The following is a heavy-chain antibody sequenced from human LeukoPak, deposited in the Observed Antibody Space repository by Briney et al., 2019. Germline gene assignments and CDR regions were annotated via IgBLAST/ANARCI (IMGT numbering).Heavy chain of an antibody. D-gene: IGHD1-26*01. J-gene: IGHJ4*02. V-gene: IGHV1-18*01. CDR3: ARDRSLVPVGAEPLGY. Sequence: ASVKVSCKASGYTFTSYGISWVRQAPGQGLEWMGWISTYKGNTDYAQKLQGRVTMTTDTSRSTAYMELRSLRSDDTAVHYCARDRSLVPVGAEPLGYWGQGTLVTVSS. CDR2: ISTYKGNT. CDR1: GYTFTSYG.